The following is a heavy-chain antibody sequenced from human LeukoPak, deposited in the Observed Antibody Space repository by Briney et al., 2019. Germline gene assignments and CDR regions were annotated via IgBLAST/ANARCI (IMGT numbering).Heavy chain of an antibody. CDR2: INPSDSYT. D-gene: IGHD2-15*01. V-gene: IGHV5-10-1*01. CDR1: GYSFTNFW. Sequence: GESLRISCKGSGYSFTNFWITWVRQMPGKALEWMGRINPSDSYTDYSPSFQGHVTISADKSISTAYLQWSSLKASDTAMYYCARQEYCSGGSCYTWFDPWGQGTLVTVSS. CDR3: ARQEYCSGGSCYTWFDP. J-gene: IGHJ5*02.